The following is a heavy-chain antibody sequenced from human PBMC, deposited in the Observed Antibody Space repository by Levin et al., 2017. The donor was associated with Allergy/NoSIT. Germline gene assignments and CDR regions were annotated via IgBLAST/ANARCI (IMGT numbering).Heavy chain of an antibody. CDR1: GGSISSSSYY. J-gene: IGHJ6*03. D-gene: IGHD5-18*01. Sequence: SQTLSLTCTVSGGSISSSSYYWGWIRQPPGKGLEWIGSIYYSGSTYYNPSLKSRVTISVDTSKNQFSLKLSSVTAADTAVYYRARRRVDTAMVYYYYYYYMDVWGKGTTVTVSS. V-gene: IGHV4-39*01. CDR3: ARRRVDTAMVYYYYYYYMDV. CDR2: IYYSGST.